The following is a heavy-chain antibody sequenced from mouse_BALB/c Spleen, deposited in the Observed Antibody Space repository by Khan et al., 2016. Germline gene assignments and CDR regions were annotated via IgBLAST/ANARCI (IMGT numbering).Heavy chain of an antibody. CDR3: TRETGYFDY. Sequence: QVQLQQPGAELVRPGASVKLSCKASGYTFTSFWINWVKQRPGQGLEWIGHIYPSDSYTDYNQKFKDRATLTVDKSSNTAYMQLNSPTSEDAAVYYSTRETGYFDYWGQGTTLTVSS. CDR2: IYPSDSYT. V-gene: IGHV1-69*02. J-gene: IGHJ2*01. CDR1: GYTFTSFW.